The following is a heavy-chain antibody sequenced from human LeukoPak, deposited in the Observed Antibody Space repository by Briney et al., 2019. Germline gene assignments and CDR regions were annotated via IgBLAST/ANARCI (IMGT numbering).Heavy chain of an antibody. Sequence: PGGSLRLSCAASGFTFSSYWMSWVRQAPGKGLEWVANIKQDGSEKYYVDSVKGRFTISRDNAKNSLYLQMNSLRAEDTAVYYCAREYRGYDYYYYYYMDVWGKGTTVAISS. V-gene: IGHV3-7*03. CDR1: GFTFSSYW. J-gene: IGHJ6*03. CDR2: IKQDGSEK. D-gene: IGHD5-12*01. CDR3: AREYRGYDYYYYYYMDV.